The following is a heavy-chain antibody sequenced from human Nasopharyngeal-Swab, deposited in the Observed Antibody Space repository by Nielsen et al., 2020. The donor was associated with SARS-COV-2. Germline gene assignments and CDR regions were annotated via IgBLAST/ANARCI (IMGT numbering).Heavy chain of an antibody. D-gene: IGHD3-10*01. CDR2: IWYDGSNK. V-gene: IGHV3-33*01. Sequence: GESLKISCAASGFSFSTYGMNWVRQSPVKGLEWVTKIWYDGSNKYYADSVKGRFTVSKDNSKNTLFLEMDSLRAEDTAVYYCARGSSVHAFDVWGQGTEVTVSS. J-gene: IGHJ3*01. CDR3: ARGSSVHAFDV. CDR1: GFSFSTYG.